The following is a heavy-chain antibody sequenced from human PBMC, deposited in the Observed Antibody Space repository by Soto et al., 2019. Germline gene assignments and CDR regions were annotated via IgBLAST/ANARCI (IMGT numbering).Heavy chain of an antibody. Sequence: GGSLRLSCAASGFTFSSYAVHWVRQAPGKGLEWVAVISYDGSNKYYADSAKGRFTISRDNSKNTLYLQMNSLRAEDTAVYYCARGTNWYDAFDIWGQGTMVTVSS. J-gene: IGHJ3*02. CDR3: ARGTNWYDAFDI. CDR2: ISYDGSNK. V-gene: IGHV3-30-3*01. CDR1: GFTFSSYA. D-gene: IGHD7-27*01.